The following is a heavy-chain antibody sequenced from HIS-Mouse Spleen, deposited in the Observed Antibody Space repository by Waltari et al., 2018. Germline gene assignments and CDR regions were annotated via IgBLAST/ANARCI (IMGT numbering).Heavy chain of an antibody. Sequence: QLQLQESGPGLVKPSETLSLTCTVSGGSISSSSYYWGWIRQPPGKGLEWIGSIYYSGSTYYNPSLTSRVTISVDTSKNQFSLKLSSVTAAETAVYYCAREIPYSSSWYDWYFDLWGRGTLVTVSS. CDR1: GGSISSSSYY. V-gene: IGHV4-39*07. J-gene: IGHJ2*01. D-gene: IGHD6-13*01. CDR3: AREIPYSSSWYDWYFDL. CDR2: IYYSGST.